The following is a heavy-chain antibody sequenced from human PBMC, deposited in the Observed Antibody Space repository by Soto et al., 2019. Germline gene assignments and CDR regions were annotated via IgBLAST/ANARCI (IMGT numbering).Heavy chain of an antibody. D-gene: IGHD3-3*01. V-gene: IGHV3-30*04. CDR3: ARPFWNPHDNCDS. J-gene: IGHJ4*02. CDR2: VSYDARNS. Sequence: QVQLVESGGGVVQPGRSLRLSCAASGFTFTNYAMHWVRRAPGKGLEWVAIVSYDARNSYYADSVKGRFTVSRDTSRSTLYLQMNSLRTEDTAVYFCARPFWNPHDNCDSWDLGTLVTVSS. CDR1: GFTFTNYA.